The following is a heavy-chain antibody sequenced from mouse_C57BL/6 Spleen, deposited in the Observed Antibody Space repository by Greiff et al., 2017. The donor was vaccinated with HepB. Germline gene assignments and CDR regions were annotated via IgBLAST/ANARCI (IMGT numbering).Heavy chain of an antibody. J-gene: IGHJ2*01. CDR3: ARDLDWDGSYYFDY. Sequence: EVKLMESGPGLVKPSQSLSLTCSVTGYSITSGYYWNWIRQFPGNKLEWMGYISYDGSNNYNPSLKNRISITRDTSKNQFFLKLNSVTTEDTATYYCARDLDWDGSYYFDYWGQGTTLTVSS. CDR2: ISYDGSN. V-gene: IGHV3-6*01. CDR1: GYSITSGYY. D-gene: IGHD4-1*01.